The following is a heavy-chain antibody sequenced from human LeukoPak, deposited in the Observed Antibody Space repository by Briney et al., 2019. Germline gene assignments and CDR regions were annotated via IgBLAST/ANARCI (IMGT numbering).Heavy chain of an antibody. CDR2: IHYSGST. V-gene: IGHV4-39*07. D-gene: IGHD2-15*01. CDR1: GGSISSSSYY. J-gene: IGHJ6*03. Sequence: PSETLSLTCTVSGGSISSSSYYWAWIRQPPGKGLEWIGSIHYSGSTYYNPALQSRVTISIDTSKNQFSLKLRFVTAADTAVYYCARVRCSGGSCPYYYYYYYMDVWGKGTTVTVSS. CDR3: ARVRCSGGSCPYYYYYYYMDV.